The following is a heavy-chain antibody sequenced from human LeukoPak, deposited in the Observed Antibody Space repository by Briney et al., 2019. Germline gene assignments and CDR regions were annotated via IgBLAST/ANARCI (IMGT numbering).Heavy chain of an antibody. V-gene: IGHV3-21*01. CDR3: ARDYDDSSGYNP. J-gene: IGHJ5*02. Sequence: GGSLRLSCAASGFTFSSYSMNWVRQAPGKGLEWVSSISSSSSYIYYADSVKGRLTISRDNAKNSLYLQMNSLRAEDTAVYYCARDYDDSSGYNPWGQGTLVTVSS. CDR2: ISSSSSYI. D-gene: IGHD3-22*01. CDR1: GFTFSSYS.